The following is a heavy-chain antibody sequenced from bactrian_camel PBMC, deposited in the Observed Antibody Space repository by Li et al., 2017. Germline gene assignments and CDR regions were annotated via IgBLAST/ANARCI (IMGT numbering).Heavy chain of an antibody. CDR3: AAGLIGYPWTGQWLYDV. Sequence: VQLVESGGGSVQPGGSLTLSCTVPGFTSKKCGIDWYRQDAGRHAEWQREWVSSISGDGTTNYVDAVKGRFTISTDKARDTVYLRMNSLRPEDTALYYCAAGLIGYPWTGQWLYDVWGQGTQVTVS. V-gene: IGHV3S53*01. J-gene: IGHJ4*01. D-gene: IGHD1*01. CDR2: ISGDGTT. CDR1: GFTSKKCG.